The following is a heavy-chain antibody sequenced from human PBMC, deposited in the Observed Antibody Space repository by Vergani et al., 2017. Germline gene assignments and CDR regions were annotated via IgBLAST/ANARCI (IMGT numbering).Heavy chain of an antibody. V-gene: IGHV3-23*01. CDR3: TKLGWFVELFRYYYYYYGMDV. Sequence: EVQLLESGGGLVQPGGSLRLSCAASGFTFSSYAMSWVRQAPGKWLEWVSAISGSGGSTYYADSVKGRFTISRDNSKNTLYLKMNSLRAEDTAVYYCTKLGWFVELFRYYYYYYGMDVWGQGTTVTVSS. CDR1: GFTFSSYA. CDR2: ISGSGGST. D-gene: IGHD3-10*01. J-gene: IGHJ6*02.